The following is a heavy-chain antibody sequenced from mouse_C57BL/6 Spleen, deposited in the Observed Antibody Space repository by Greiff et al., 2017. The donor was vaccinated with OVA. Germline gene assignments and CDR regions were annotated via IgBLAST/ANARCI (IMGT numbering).Heavy chain of an antibody. Sequence: VQLQQSGTELVKPGASVKLSCKASGYTFTSYWMHWVKQRPGQGLEWIGNINPSNGGTNYNEKFKSKATLTVDKSSSTAYMQLSSLTSEDSAVYYCASHGSSYCYFDVWGTGTTVTVSS. CDR1: GYTFTSYW. V-gene: IGHV1-53*01. D-gene: IGHD1-1*01. CDR3: ASHGSSYCYFDV. CDR2: INPSNGGT. J-gene: IGHJ1*03.